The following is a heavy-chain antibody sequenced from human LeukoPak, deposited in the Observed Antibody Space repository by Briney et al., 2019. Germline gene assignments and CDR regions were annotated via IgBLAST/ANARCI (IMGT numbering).Heavy chain of an antibody. Sequence: GGSLRLSCAASGFTFSSYAMHWVRQAPGKVLEWVAVISYDGSNKYYADSVKGRFTISRDNSKNTLYLQMNSLRAEDTAVYYCARDSSGYYERLSYWGQGTLVTVSS. V-gene: IGHV3-30*04. CDR2: ISYDGSNK. D-gene: IGHD3-22*01. J-gene: IGHJ4*02. CDR1: GFTFSSYA. CDR3: ARDSSGYYERLSY.